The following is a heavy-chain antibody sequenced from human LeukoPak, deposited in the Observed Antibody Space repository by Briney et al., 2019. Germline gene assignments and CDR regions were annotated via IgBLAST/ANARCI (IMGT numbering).Heavy chain of an antibody. CDR2: ISYDGSNK. Sequence: GGSLRLSWAASGFTFSSFAMHWVRQAPGKGLEWVAVISYDGSNKYYADSVKGRFTISRDNSKNTLYLQMNSLRAEDTAVYYCASDWLLDYWGQGTLVTVSS. CDR3: ASDWLLDY. V-gene: IGHV3-30*01. CDR1: GFTFSSFA. D-gene: IGHD3-9*01. J-gene: IGHJ4*02.